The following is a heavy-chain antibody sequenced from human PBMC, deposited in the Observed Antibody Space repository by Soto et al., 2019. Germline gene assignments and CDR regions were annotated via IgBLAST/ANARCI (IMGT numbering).Heavy chain of an antibody. Sequence: QVQLVQSGAEVKKPGASVKVSCKASGYTFTNFGISWVRQAPGQGLEWMGWISAYNGNTNYAQNFQGRVTMTTDTSSIITYIVLSSLRSDDTAVYFCARGGTLIDYWGQGTLVTVSS. CDR1: GYTFTNFG. J-gene: IGHJ4*02. V-gene: IGHV1-18*01. D-gene: IGHD1-1*01. CDR3: ARGGTLIDY. CDR2: ISAYNGNT.